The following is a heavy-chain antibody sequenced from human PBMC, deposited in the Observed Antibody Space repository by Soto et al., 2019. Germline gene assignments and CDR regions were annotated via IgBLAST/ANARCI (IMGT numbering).Heavy chain of an antibody. CDR2: IVPIYRTA. CDR1: GGTCSSDR. V-gene: IGHV1-69*13. D-gene: IGHD6-13*01. Sequence: GASVKVSCKASGGTCSSDRINGVRQAPGQGLEWVGGIVPIYRTADYAQKFQGRVTITADESARTAYMELRSLKSQDTAVYYCARDSGAKLSSSWGQGTLVTVYS. CDR3: ARDSGAKLSSS. J-gene: IGHJ4*02.